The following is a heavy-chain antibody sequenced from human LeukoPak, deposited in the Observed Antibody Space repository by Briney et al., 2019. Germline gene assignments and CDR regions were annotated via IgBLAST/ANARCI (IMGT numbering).Heavy chain of an antibody. Sequence: GASVKVSCKASGYTFTSYGISWVRQAPGQGLEWMGWISAYNGNTNYAQKLQGRVTMTTDTSASTAYMELSSLRSEDTAVYYCARDSLALLPLDRYYYYGMDVWGQGTTVTVSS. D-gene: IGHD1-26*01. J-gene: IGHJ6*02. V-gene: IGHV1-18*01. CDR1: GYTFTSYG. CDR2: ISAYNGNT. CDR3: ARDSLALLPLDRYYYYGMDV.